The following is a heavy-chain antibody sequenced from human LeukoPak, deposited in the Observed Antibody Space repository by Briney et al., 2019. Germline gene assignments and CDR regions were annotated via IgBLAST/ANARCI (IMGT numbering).Heavy chain of an antibody. J-gene: IGHJ4*02. CDR3: ARGFRYDFWSGYRRYYFDY. Sequence: PSETLSLTCAVYGGSFSVYYWSWIRQPPGKGLEWIGEINHSGSTNYNPSLKSRVTISVDTSKNQFSLKPSSVTAADTAVYYCARGFRYDFWSGYRRYYFDYWGQGTLVTVSS. CDR1: GGSFSVYY. V-gene: IGHV4-34*01. CDR2: INHSGST. D-gene: IGHD3-3*01.